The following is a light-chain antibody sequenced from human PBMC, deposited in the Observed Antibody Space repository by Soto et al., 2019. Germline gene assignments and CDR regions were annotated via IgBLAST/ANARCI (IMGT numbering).Light chain of an antibody. Sequence: DIQMTQSPSTLSASVGDSVTITCRASQSVGTYLAWYQQKSGKAPNLLIYDASSSPSGVPSRFAGSGSGTEFTLTINSLQPDDFATYYCQQYNSYSPLTFGGGTKVAIK. CDR2: DAS. V-gene: IGKV1-5*01. J-gene: IGKJ4*01. CDR1: QSVGTY. CDR3: QQYNSYSPLT.